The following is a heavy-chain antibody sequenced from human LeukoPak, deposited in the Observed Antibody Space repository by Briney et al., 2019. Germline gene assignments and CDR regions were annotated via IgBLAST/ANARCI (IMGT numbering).Heavy chain of an antibody. D-gene: IGHD6-6*01. CDR2: INHSGYT. CDR3: AREYTTSSTAFDI. Sequence: PSETLSLTCTVSGGSISSYYWSWIRQPPGKGLEWIGEINHSGYTNYNPSLKSRVTISADTSKKWLSLKLTSVTAADTAIYYCAREYTTSSTAFDIWGQGTTVTVSS. V-gene: IGHV4-34*01. J-gene: IGHJ3*02. CDR1: GGSISSYY.